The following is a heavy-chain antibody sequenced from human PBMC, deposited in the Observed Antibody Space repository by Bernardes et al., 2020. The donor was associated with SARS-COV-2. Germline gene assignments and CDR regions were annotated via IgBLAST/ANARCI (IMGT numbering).Heavy chain of an antibody. J-gene: IGHJ4*02. CDR2: ISAYNGNT. CDR1: GYTFTSYG. Sequence: ASLKVSCKASGYTFTSYGISWVRQAPGQGLEWMGWISAYNGNTNYAQKLQGRVTMTTDTSTSTAYMELRSLRSDDTAVYYFARDLIDCSGGSCYQNPTGYWGQGTLVTVSS. V-gene: IGHV1-18*01. D-gene: IGHD2-15*01. CDR3: ARDLIDCSGGSCYQNPTGY.